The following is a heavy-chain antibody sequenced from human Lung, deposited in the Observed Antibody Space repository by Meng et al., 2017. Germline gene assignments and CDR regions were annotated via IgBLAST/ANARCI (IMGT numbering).Heavy chain of an antibody. V-gene: IGHV1-3*01. CDR1: GYTFTNYA. J-gene: IGHJ5*02. D-gene: IGHD6-19*01. CDR3: ARGDQPWPHRFDP. Sequence: QVQLVQSGAEVKTPGASVRLSCMASGYTFTNYAIHWVRQAPGQRLEWMGWITAGNGNTKYSQKFQGRVTIIRDTSASTVYMELSSLRSEDTAVYYCARGDQPWPHRFDPWGQGTLATVSS. CDR2: ITAGNGNT.